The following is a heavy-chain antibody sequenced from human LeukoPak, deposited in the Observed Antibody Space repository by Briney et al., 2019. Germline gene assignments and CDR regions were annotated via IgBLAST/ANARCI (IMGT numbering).Heavy chain of an antibody. D-gene: IGHD6-19*01. Sequence: SETLSLTCTVSGGSISSGDYYWSWIRQPPGKGLEWIGYIYYSGSTYYNPSLKSRVTISVDTSKNQFSLKLSSVTAADTAVYYCARATPVAGAFDFDCWGQGTLVTVSS. V-gene: IGHV4-30-4*01. CDR1: GGSISSGDYY. CDR3: ARATPVAGAFDFDC. CDR2: IYYSGST. J-gene: IGHJ4*02.